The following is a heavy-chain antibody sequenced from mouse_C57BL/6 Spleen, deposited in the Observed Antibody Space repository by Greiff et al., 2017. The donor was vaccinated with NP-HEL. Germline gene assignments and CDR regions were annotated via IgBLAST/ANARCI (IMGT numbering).Heavy chain of an antibody. CDR1: GYTFTSYW. CDR3: ARKDWDFDV. CDR2: IDPSDSYT. Sequence: QVQLQQPGAELVKPGASVKLSCKASGYTFTSYWMQWVKQRPGQGLEWIGEIDPSDSYTNYNQKFKGKATLTVDTSSSTAYMQLSSLTSEDSAVYYCARKDWDFDVWGTGTTVTVSS. J-gene: IGHJ1*03. V-gene: IGHV1-50*01.